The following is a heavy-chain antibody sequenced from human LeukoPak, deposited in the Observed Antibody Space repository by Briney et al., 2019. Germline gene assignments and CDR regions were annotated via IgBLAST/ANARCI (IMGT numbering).Heavy chain of an antibody. V-gene: IGHV1-69*04. CDR2: IIPILGIA. J-gene: IGHJ4*02. CDR3: ARSRFGEFYFDY. CDR1: GGTFSSYA. Sequence: SVKVSCKASGGTFSSYAISWVRQAPGQGLEWMGRIIPILGIANYAQKFQGRVTITADKSTSTAYMELSSLRSEDTAVYYCARSRFGEFYFDYWGQGTLVTVSS. D-gene: IGHD3-10*01.